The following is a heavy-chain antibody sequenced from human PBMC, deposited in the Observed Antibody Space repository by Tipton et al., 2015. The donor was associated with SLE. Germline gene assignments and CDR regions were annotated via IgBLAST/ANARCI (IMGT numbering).Heavy chain of an antibody. J-gene: IGHJ4*02. V-gene: IGHV4-39*07. CDR2: IYYSGST. D-gene: IGHD5-12*01. Sequence: LRLSCTVSGGSISSSSYYWGRIRQPPGKGLEWIGSIYYSGSTNYNPSLKSRVTISVDTSKNQFSLKLSSVTAADTAVYYCARHAGGYDFEDYFDYWGQGSLVTVSS. CDR1: GGSISSSSYY. CDR3: ARHAGGYDFEDYFDY.